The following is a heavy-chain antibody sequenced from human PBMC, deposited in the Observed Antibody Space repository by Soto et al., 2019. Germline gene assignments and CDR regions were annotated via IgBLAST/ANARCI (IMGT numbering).Heavy chain of an antibody. D-gene: IGHD1-26*01. J-gene: IGHJ4*02. CDR1: GFTVSSNY. CDR3: ARELYSGSYPD. CDR2: IYSGGST. V-gene: IGHV3-53*01. Sequence: GGSLRLSCAASGFTVSSNYMSWVRQAPGKGLEWVSVIYSGGSTYYADSVKGRFTISRDNSKNTLYLQMNSLRAEDTAVYYCARELYSGSYPDWGQGTLVTVSS.